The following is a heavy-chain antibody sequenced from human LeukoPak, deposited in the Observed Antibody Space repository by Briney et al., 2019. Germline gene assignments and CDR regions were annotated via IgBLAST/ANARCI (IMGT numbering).Heavy chain of an antibody. CDR3: AKDNRWLPS. J-gene: IGHJ4*02. V-gene: IGHV3-9*01. CDR1: GFTFDDYA. CDR2: ISWNSGSI. D-gene: IGHD6-19*01. Sequence: GGSLRLSCAASGFTFDDYAMHWVRHAPGKGPEWVSGISWNSGSIGYADSVKGRFTISRDNAKNPLYLQMNSLRAEDTALYYCAKDNRWLPSWGQGTLVTVSS.